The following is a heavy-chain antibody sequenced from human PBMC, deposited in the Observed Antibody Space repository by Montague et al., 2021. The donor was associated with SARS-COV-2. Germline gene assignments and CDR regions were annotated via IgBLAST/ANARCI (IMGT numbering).Heavy chain of an antibody. J-gene: IGHJ6*02. CDR1: GGSISSSSYY. Sequence: SDTLSLTRTVSGGSISSSSYYWGWIRQPPGKGLEWIGTIYYGRSTYYNPSLKSRVTISVDTSKNQFSLKLSSVTAADTAVYYCARQPVLRYFDWLSAAYGMDVWGQGTMVTVSS. V-gene: IGHV4-39*01. CDR3: ARQPVLRYFDWLSAAYGMDV. CDR2: IYYGRST. D-gene: IGHD3-9*01.